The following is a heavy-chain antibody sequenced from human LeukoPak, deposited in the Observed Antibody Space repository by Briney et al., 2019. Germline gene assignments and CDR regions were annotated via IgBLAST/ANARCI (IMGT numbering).Heavy chain of an antibody. CDR2: INWNGGDT. J-gene: IGHJ2*01. CDR1: GFTFDDYG. CDR3: ARNNGGDSAGWYLDL. V-gene: IGHV3-20*04. Sequence: PGGSLRLSCAAFGFTFDDYGMSWVRQAPGKGLEWVSGINWNGGDTDYADSVKGRFTISRDNAKNSLYLQMNSLRAEDTALYYCARNNGGDSAGWYLDLWGRGTLVTVSS. D-gene: IGHD2-21*02.